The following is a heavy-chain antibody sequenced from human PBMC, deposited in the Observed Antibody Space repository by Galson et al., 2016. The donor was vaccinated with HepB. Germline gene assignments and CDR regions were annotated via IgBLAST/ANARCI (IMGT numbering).Heavy chain of an antibody. V-gene: IGHV3-9*01. Sequence: SLRLSCAASGFAFDEYAMHWVRQAPGKDLEWVSGISWNSDTIGYADSVKGRFTISRDNAKNSLYLQMNSLRAEDTALYYCAKSSALDYWGQGTLVTVSS. CDR3: AKSSALDY. J-gene: IGHJ4*02. CDR1: GFAFDEYA. CDR2: ISWNSDTI.